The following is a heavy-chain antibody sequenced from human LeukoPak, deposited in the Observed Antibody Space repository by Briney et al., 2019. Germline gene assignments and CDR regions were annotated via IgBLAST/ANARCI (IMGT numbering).Heavy chain of an antibody. CDR3: ARDLTSVPTR. CDR1: GFTFSSHS. Sequence: PGGSLTLSCAGSGFTFSSHSMIWVRQAPGKGLEWVPYISSSGNTKHYVDSVKGRFTISRDNAKNSVYLQMNSLRDEDTAVYYCARDLTSVPTRWGQGTLVTVSS. J-gene: IGHJ4*02. D-gene: IGHD4-17*01. CDR2: ISSSGNTK. V-gene: IGHV3-48*02.